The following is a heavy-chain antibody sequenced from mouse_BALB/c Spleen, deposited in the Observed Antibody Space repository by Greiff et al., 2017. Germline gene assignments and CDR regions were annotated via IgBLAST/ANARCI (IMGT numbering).Heavy chain of an antibody. V-gene: IGHV3-2*02. CDR3: ARSRDGYYYFDY. CDR1: GYSITSDYA. CDR2: ISYSGST. J-gene: IGHJ2*01. D-gene: IGHD2-3*01. Sequence: EVKLVESGPGLVKPSQSLSLTCTVTGYSITSDYAWNWIRQFPGNKLEWMGYISYSGSTSYNPSLKSRISITRDTSKNQFFLQLNSVTTEDTATYYCARSRDGYYYFDYWGQGTTLTVSS.